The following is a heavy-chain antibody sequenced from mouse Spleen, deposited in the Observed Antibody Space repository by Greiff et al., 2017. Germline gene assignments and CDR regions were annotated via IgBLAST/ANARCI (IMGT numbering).Heavy chain of an antibody. V-gene: IGHV5-9*04. CDR2: ISSGGGNT. CDR3: ARQGDGEVFAY. CDR1: GFTFSSYT. D-gene: IGHD2-13*01. J-gene: IGHJ3*01. Sequence: EVQLVESGGGLVKPGGSLKLSCAASGFTFSSYTMSWVRQTPAKRLEWVATISSGGGNTYYPDSVKGRFTISRDNARNTLYLQMSSLRSEDTAMYYCARQGDGEVFAYWGQGTLVTVSA.